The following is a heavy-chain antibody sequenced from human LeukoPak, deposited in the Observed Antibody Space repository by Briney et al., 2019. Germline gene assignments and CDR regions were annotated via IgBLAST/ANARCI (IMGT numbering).Heavy chain of an antibody. CDR1: GGSISSSSYY. D-gene: IGHD6-19*01. Sequence: SETLSLTCTVSGGSISSSSYYWGWIRQPPGKGLEWIGSIYYSGSTYYNPSLKSRVTISVDTSKNQFSLKLGSVTAADTAVYYCARYPYSSGLFDPWGQGTLVTVSS. CDR2: IYYSGST. CDR3: ARYPYSSGLFDP. J-gene: IGHJ5*02. V-gene: IGHV4-39*01.